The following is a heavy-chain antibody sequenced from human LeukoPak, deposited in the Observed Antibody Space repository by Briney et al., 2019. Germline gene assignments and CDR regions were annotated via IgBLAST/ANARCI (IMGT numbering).Heavy chain of an antibody. CDR2: IYTSGST. CDR3: ARDFSGYSSSWYGEHFDC. CDR1: GGSISSYY. Sequence: SETLSLTCTVSGGSISSYYWSWIRQPAGQGLEWIGRIYTSGSTNYNPSLKSRVTMSVDTSKSQFSLKLSSVTAADTAVYYCARDFSGYSSSWYGEHFDCWGQGTLVTVSS. V-gene: IGHV4-4*07. J-gene: IGHJ4*02. D-gene: IGHD6-13*01.